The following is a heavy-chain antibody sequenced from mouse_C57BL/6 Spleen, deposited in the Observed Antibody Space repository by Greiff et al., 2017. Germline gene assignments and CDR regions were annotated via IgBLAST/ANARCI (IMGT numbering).Heavy chain of an antibody. CDR3: ARDYYGYVYAMDY. D-gene: IGHD1-2*01. V-gene: IGHV2-9*02. J-gene: IGHJ4*01. CDR1: GFSLTSYG. CDR2: IWAGGST. Sequence: QVQLKESGPGLVAPSQSLSITCTVSGFSLTSYGVHWVRQPPGKGLEWLGVIWAGGSTNYNSALMSRLSISKDNAKSQVFLKMNTLQTDDTAMYYCARDYYGYVYAMDYWGQGTSVTVSS.